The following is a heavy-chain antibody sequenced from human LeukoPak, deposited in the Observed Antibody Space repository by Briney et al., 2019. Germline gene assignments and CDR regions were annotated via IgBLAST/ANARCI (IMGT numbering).Heavy chain of an antibody. V-gene: IGHV4-38-2*02. CDR1: GYSISSGYY. CDR3: AERSAYESLFDY. D-gene: IGHD5-12*01. Sequence: SETLSLTCSVSGYSISSGYYWGWIRQPPGKGVEWIGSIYHSERTYYNPSLKSRVSISLDTSKNQFSLKLNSVTAADTAVYFCAERSAYESLFDYWGQGTLVTVSS. J-gene: IGHJ4*02. CDR2: IYHSERT.